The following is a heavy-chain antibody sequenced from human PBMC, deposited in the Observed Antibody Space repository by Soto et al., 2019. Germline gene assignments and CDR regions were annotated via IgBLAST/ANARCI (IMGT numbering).Heavy chain of an antibody. CDR1: VYTFTIYY. CDR2: INPSGGST. V-gene: IGHV1-46*01. Sequence: XSVKVSCKASVYTFTIYYMHWVRQAPGQGLEWMGIINPSGGSTSYAQMFQGRVTMTRDTSTSTVYMELSSLRSEDTAIYYCARSRDRFDYWGQGNLVTVSS. CDR3: ARSRDRFDY. J-gene: IGHJ4*02.